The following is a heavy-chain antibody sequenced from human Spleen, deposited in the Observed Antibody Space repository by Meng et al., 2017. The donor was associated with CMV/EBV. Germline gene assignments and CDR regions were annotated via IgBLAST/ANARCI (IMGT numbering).Heavy chain of an antibody. Sequence: SETLSLTCTVSGGSVNSDSYYWSWIRQSPGKGLEWIRYIYYSGSTNYNPSLKRRVTISVDTSKNRFSLKLISVTAADTAVYYCAREHRYTGSFCSNDICYFRNGFDPWGQGTLVTVSS. CDR3: AREHRYTGSFCSNDICYFRNGFDP. V-gene: IGHV4-61*01. CDR1: GGSVNSDSYY. CDR2: IYYSGST. J-gene: IGHJ5*02. D-gene: IGHD3-16*02.